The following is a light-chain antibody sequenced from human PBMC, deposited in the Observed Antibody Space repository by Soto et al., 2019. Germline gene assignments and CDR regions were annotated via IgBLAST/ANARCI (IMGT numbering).Light chain of an antibody. J-gene: IGLJ1*01. CDR2: DVS. CDR3: NSYTSSSTYV. V-gene: IGLV2-14*03. CDR1: SSDVGGYNY. Sequence: QSALTQPASVSGSPGQSIAISCTGTSSDVGGYNYVTWYQQHPGKAPKLMIYDVSNRPSGVSDRFSGSKSSNTASLTISGLQAEDEGDYYCNSYTSSSTYVFGTGTKLTVL.